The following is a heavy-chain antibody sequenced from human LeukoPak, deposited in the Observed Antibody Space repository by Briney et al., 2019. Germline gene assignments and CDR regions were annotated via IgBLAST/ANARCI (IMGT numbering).Heavy chain of an antibody. V-gene: IGHV3-23*01. CDR1: GFTFSSYA. CDR3: ARDFDLDGSGSRYYSGMDV. Sequence: GGSLRLSCAASGFTFSSYAMSWVRQAPGKGLEWVSAISGSGGSTYYADSVKGRFTISRDNAKNSLYLHMNSLRAEDTAVYYCARDFDLDGSGSRYYSGMDVWGQGTTVTVSS. CDR2: ISGSGGST. J-gene: IGHJ6*02. D-gene: IGHD3-10*01.